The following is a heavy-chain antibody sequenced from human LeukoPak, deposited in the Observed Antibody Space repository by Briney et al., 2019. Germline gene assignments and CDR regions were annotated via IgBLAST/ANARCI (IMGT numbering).Heavy chain of an antibody. V-gene: IGHV1-8*01. CDR2: MNPNSGNT. CDR1: GYTFTSYD. D-gene: IGHD6-13*01. J-gene: IGHJ4*02. CDR3: ARDVLAAGTRDY. Sequence: GASVKVSCKASGYTFTSYDINWVRQATGQGLEWMGWMNPNSGNTGYAQKFQGRVTMTRNTSISTAYMELSSLRSEDTAVYYCARDVLAAGTRDYWGQGTLVAVSS.